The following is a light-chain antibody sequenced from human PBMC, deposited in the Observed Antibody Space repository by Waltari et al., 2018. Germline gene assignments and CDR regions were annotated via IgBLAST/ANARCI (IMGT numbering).Light chain of an antibody. J-gene: IGLJ3*02. CDR3: CSYAGSGTTWV. CDR1: SIDVGRYNL. Sequence: QSALTQPASVSGSPGQSITISCTGASIDVGRYNLVPWYQQHPDKAPKLMIYEDNKRPSGVSTRFSGSKSGNTASLTISGLQAEDEADYYCCSYAGSGTTWVFGGGTKLTVL. V-gene: IGLV2-23*01. CDR2: EDN.